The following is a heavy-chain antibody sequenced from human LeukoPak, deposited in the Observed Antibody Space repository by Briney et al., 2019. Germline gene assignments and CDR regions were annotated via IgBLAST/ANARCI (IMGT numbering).Heavy chain of an antibody. Sequence: ASVKVSCKASGYTFTSYGISWVRQAPGQGVEWMGWISAYNGNTNYAQKLQGRVTMTTDTFTSKAYMELRSLRSDDKAVYYCARAIGITGTNWFDPWGQGTLVTVSS. CDR2: ISAYNGNT. D-gene: IGHD1-7*01. CDR3: ARAIGITGTNWFDP. CDR1: GYTFTSYG. V-gene: IGHV1-18*01. J-gene: IGHJ5*02.